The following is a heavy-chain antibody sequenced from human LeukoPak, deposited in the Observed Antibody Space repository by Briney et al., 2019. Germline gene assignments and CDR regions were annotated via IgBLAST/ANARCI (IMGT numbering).Heavy chain of an antibody. CDR2: INPNSGGT. D-gene: IGHD3-10*01. V-gene: IGHV1-2*02. Sequence: GASVKVSCKASGYTFTGYYMHWVRRAPGQGPEWMGWINPNSGGTNYAQKFQGRVTMTRDTSISTAYMELNRLRSDDTAVYYCARDRAGVRGIDYYYMDVWGKGTTVTISS. J-gene: IGHJ6*03. CDR1: GYTFTGYY. CDR3: ARDRAGVRGIDYYYMDV.